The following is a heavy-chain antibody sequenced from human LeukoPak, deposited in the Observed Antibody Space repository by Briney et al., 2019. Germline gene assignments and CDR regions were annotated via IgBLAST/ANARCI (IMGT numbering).Heavy chain of an antibody. V-gene: IGHV3-48*03. CDR2: ISSGGGTV. D-gene: IGHD3-10*01. Sequence: GGSLRLSCAASGFTSNNYEMHWVRRAPGKGLEWVSYISSGGGTVYYADSVKGRFTVSRDNAKNSLYLQMSSLRAEDTAVYYCARGGSLVEYWGQGTLVSVSS. CDR3: ARGGSLVEY. J-gene: IGHJ4*02. CDR1: GFTSNNYE.